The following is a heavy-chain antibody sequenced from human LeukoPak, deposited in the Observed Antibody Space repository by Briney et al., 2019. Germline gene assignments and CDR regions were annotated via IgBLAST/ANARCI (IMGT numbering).Heavy chain of an antibody. Sequence: GGSLRLSCVVSGISLSNYAMTWVRQAPGKGLEWVSYISERGGSTTYADSVKGRFTISRDTSLNTLYLQMNNLRAEDTAVYFCAKRGVVIRGLLVIGYHQEAYHYDFWGQGVLVAVSS. CDR1: GISLSNYA. CDR2: ISERGGST. J-gene: IGHJ4*02. D-gene: IGHD3-10*01. CDR3: AKRGVVIRGLLVIGYHQEAYHYDF. V-gene: IGHV3-23*01.